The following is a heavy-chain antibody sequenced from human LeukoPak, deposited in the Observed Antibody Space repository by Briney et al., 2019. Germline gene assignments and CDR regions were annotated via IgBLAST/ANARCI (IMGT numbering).Heavy chain of an antibody. Sequence: GGSLRLSCAASGFTFSSYDIHWVRQAPGKGLEWVALISSDGNTKHYSDSVKGRFTISRDNSKNTLYLQMNSLRAEDTAVYYCARARSGWYSGFDYWGQGTLVTVSS. J-gene: IGHJ4*02. CDR3: ARARSGWYSGFDY. V-gene: IGHV3-30-3*01. D-gene: IGHD6-19*01. CDR2: ISSDGNTK. CDR1: GFTFSSYD.